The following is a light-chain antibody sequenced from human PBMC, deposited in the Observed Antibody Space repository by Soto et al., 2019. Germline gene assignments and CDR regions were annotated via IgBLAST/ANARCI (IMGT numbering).Light chain of an antibody. V-gene: IGKV1-9*01. CDR2: AAS. CDR1: QGISSY. Sequence: DIRLTQSPSFLSSSVGDIVTITCRASQGISSYLAWYQQKPGKAPKLLIYAASTLQSGVPSRFSGSGSGTEFTLTISSLQPEDFATYYCQQLNSYPQTFGQGTKVDIK. CDR3: QQLNSYPQT. J-gene: IGKJ1*01.